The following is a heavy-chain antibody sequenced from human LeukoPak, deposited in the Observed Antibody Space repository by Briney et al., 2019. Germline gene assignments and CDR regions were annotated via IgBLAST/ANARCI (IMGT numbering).Heavy chain of an antibody. Sequence: GASVKVSCKASGYTFTGYYMHWVRQAPGQGLEWMGWINPNSGGTNYAQKFQGRVTMTRDTSISTAYMELSRLRSDDTAVYYCARGDDYGDYLNWFDPWGQGTLVTVSS. J-gene: IGHJ5*02. D-gene: IGHD4-17*01. CDR1: GYTFTGYY. V-gene: IGHV1-2*02. CDR2: INPNSGGT. CDR3: ARGDDYGDYLNWFDP.